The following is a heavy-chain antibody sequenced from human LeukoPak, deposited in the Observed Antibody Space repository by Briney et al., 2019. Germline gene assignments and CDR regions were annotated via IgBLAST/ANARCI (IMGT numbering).Heavy chain of an antibody. CDR2: VKSKSDGGTT. V-gene: IGHV3-15*01. CDR3: AKDMGYFTN. CDR1: GFTFSTAW. D-gene: IGHD2-8*01. J-gene: IGHJ4*02. Sequence: GGSLRLSCAASGFTFSTAWMSWVRQAPGKGLEWVGRVKSKSDGGTTDYAAPVKGRFTISRDDSKNTLYLQMNSLKTEDTAVYYCAKDMGYFTNWGQGTLVTVSS.